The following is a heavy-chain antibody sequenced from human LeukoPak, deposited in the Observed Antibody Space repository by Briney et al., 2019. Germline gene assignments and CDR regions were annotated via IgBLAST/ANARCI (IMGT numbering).Heavy chain of an antibody. J-gene: IGHJ4*02. D-gene: IGHD5-24*01. CDR1: GYTFTGYY. Sequence: ASVKVSCKASGYTFTGYYMHWVRQAPGQGLEWMGWINPNSGGTNYTQKFQGRVTMTRDTSISTAYMELSRLRSDDTAVYYCARDFYYGYNSWFDYWGQGTLVTVSS. CDR2: INPNSGGT. CDR3: ARDFYYGYNSWFDY. V-gene: IGHV1-2*02.